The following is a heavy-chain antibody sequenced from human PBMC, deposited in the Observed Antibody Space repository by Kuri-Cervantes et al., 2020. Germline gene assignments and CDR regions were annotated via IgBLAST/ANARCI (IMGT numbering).Heavy chain of an antibody. J-gene: IGHJ4*02. D-gene: IGHD3-10*01. CDR2: ISSSSSTI. CDR3: VKGFRHGSRSYWPNYFDY. Sequence: GESLKISCAASGFTFSSYAMHWVRQAPGKGLEWVSYISSSSSTIYYADSVKGRFTISRDNAKNSLYLQMSSLRPDDMAVYYCVKGFRHGSRSYWPNYFDYWGQGTLVTVSS. V-gene: IGHV3-48*01. CDR1: GFTFSSYA.